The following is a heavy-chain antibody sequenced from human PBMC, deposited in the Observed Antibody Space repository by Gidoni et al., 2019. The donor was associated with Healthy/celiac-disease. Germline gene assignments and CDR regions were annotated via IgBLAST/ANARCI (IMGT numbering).Heavy chain of an antibody. D-gene: IGHD6-6*01. J-gene: IGHJ6*02. CDR3: AKGGGSSRKEYYYYGMDV. CDR1: GFTFSSSA. V-gene: IGHV3-30*18. CDR2: ISYDGSNK. Sequence: QVQLVESGGGVVQPGRYLRLSCAASGFTFSSSAMHWVRQAPGKGLEWVAVISYDGSNKYYADSVKGRFTSSRDNSKNTLYLQMNSLRAEDTAVYYCAKGGGSSRKEYYYYGMDVWGQGTTVTVSS.